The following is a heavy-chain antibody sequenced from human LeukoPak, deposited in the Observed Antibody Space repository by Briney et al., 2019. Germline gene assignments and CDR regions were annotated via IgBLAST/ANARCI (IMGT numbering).Heavy chain of an antibody. CDR2: INPNSGGT. V-gene: IGHV1-2*02. CDR3: ARDKGATGTTARYLLSP. CDR1: GYTFTGYY. J-gene: IGHJ5*02. Sequence: ASVKVSCKASGYTFTGYYMHWVRQAPGQGLEWMGWINPNSGGTNYAQKFQGGVTMTRDTSISTAYMELSRLRSDDTAVYYCARDKGATGTTARYLLSPWGQGTLVTVSS. D-gene: IGHD1-1*01.